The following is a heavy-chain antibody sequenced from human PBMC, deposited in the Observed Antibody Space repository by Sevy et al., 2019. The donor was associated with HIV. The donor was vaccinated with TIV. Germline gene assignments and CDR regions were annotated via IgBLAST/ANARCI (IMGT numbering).Heavy chain of an antibody. CDR2: ISYDGSNK. Sequence: GGSLRLSCAASGFTFSSYGMHWVRQAPGKGLEWVAVISYDGSNKYYADSVKGRFTISRDNSKNTLYLQMNSLRADDTAVYYCAKEMSSSSVGYYYGMDVWGQGTTVTVSS. CDR3: AKEMSSSSVGYYYGMDV. J-gene: IGHJ6*02. D-gene: IGHD6-6*01. V-gene: IGHV3-30*18. CDR1: GFTFSSYG.